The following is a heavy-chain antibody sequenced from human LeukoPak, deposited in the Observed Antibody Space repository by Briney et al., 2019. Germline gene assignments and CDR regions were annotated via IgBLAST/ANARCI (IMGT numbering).Heavy chain of an antibody. CDR1: GFGFSRNG. V-gene: IGHV3-30*18. D-gene: IGHD6-19*01. CDR2: ISYDGSNK. J-gene: IGHJ1*01. CDR3: AKGYSSGWWGFQH. Sequence: GGPLRLSCAASGFGFSRNGMHWVRQAPGKGLEWVAVISYDGSNKYYADSVKGRFTISRDNSKNTLYLQINSLRAEDTAVYYCAKGYSSGWWGFQHWGQGTPVTVSS.